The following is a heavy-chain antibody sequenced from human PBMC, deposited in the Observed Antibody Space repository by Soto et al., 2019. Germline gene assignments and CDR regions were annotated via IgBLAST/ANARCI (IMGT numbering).Heavy chain of an antibody. CDR1: GGSFSGYY. V-gene: IGHV4-34*01. Sequence: QVQLQQWGAGLLKPSETLSLTWAVYGGSFSGYYWSWIRQPPGRGLEWIGEINHSGNTNYNPSLRSRVTIPVDTSKNQFTLKLSSVTAADTAVYYCARGSRSWPSGTVYFQHRGQGTLVTVSS. D-gene: IGHD6-13*01. CDR2: INHSGNT. CDR3: ARGSRSWPSGTVYFQH. J-gene: IGHJ1*01.